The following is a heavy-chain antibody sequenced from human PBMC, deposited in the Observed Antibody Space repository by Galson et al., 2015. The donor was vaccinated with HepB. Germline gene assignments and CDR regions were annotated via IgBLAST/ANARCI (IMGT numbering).Heavy chain of an antibody. CDR1: GFTFGDYA. V-gene: IGHV3-49*04. CDR3: TRDHEITMIVEGLFDP. J-gene: IGHJ5*02. CDR2: IRSKAYGGTT. Sequence: SLRLSCAASGFTFGDYAMSWVRQAPGKGLEWVGFIRSKAYGGTTEYAASVKGRFTISRDDSKSIAYLQMNSLKTEDTAVYYCTRDHEITMIVEGLFDPWGQGTLVTVSS. D-gene: IGHD3-22*01.